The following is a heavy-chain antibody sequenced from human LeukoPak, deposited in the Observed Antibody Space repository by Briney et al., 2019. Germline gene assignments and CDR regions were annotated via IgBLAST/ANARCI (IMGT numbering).Heavy chain of an antibody. V-gene: IGHV3-23*01. CDR3: AKRPDFWSGYYLKYYFDY. J-gene: IGHJ4*02. CDR1: GFTFSSYA. CDR2: ISGSGGST. Sequence: GGSLRLSCAASGFTFSSYAMSWVRQAPGKGLEWVSAISGSGGSTYYADSVKGRFTISRDNSKNTLYLQMNSLRAEDTAVYYCAKRPDFWSGYYLKYYFDYWGQGTLVTVSS. D-gene: IGHD3-3*01.